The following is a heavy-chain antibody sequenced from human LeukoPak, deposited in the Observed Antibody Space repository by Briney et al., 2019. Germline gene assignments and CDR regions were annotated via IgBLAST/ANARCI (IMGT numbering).Heavy chain of an antibody. V-gene: IGHV1-2*02. Sequence: ASVKVSCKASGYTFSSGYYLHWVRQAPGQGLEWMGWINPNNGDTNYAQKFQGRVTMTRDTSISTAYMELSRLRSDDAAVYFCARGAYYNFWSGFHYSPHLDYWGQGTLVTVSS. CDR1: GYTFSSGYY. J-gene: IGHJ4*02. D-gene: IGHD3-3*01. CDR2: INPNNGDT. CDR3: ARGAYYNFWSGFHYSPHLDY.